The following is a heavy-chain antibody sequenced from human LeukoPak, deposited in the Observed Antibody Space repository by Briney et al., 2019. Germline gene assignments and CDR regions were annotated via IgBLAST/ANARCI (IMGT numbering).Heavy chain of an antibody. J-gene: IGHJ6*02. D-gene: IGHD2-15*01. CDR1: GFTFDDYA. Sequence: GGSLRLSCAASGFTFDDYAMHWVRQPPGKGLEGVSLISGEGGSTYYADSVKGRFTISRDNSKNSLYLQMNSLRTEDTALYYCAKGGGSYYYGMDVWGQGTTVTVSS. V-gene: IGHV3-43*02. CDR3: AKGGGSYYYGMDV. CDR2: ISGEGGST.